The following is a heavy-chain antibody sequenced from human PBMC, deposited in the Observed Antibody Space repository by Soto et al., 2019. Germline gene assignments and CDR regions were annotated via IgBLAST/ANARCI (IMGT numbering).Heavy chain of an antibody. CDR3: ARYFLDIKNWFDP. V-gene: IGHV4-31*03. Sequence: QVQLQESGPGLVKPSQTLSLTCTVSGGSISSGGYYWSWIRQHPGKGLEWIGYIYYSGSTYYNPSLTSRVTISVDTSKNQFSLKLSSVTAADTAVYYCARYFLDIKNWFDPWGQGSLVTVSS. CDR1: GGSISSGGYY. J-gene: IGHJ5*02. D-gene: IGHD3-9*01. CDR2: IYYSGST.